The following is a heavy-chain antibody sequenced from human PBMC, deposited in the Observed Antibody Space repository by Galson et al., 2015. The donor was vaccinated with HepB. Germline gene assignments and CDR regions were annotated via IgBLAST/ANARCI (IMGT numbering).Heavy chain of an antibody. CDR1: GFTFTGYY. J-gene: IGHJ3*01. D-gene: IGHD6-6*01. Sequence: SVKVSCKASGFTFTGYYIQWVRQAPGQGLEWMGWINPNSGGINYAQKVQGRVTMTRDKSISTAYMELSRLRSDDTAVYYCASHQTSLEAFDFCGPGTMVTASS. CDR2: INPNSGGI. V-gene: IGHV1-2*02. CDR3: ASHQTSLEAFDF.